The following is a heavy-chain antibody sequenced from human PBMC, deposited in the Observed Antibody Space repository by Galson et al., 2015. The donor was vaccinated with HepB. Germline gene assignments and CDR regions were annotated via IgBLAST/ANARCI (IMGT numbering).Heavy chain of an antibody. V-gene: IGHV3-74*01. CDR1: GFTFSSYW. D-gene: IGHD4-23*01. J-gene: IGHJ4*02. Sequence: SLRLSCAASGFTFSSYWMHWVRQAPGKGLEWVSRINSDGSSTSYADSVKGRFTISRDNAKNTLYLQMNSLRAEDTAVYYCARARGGNSSPYFDYWGQGTLVTVSS. CDR2: INSDGSST. CDR3: ARARGGNSSPYFDY.